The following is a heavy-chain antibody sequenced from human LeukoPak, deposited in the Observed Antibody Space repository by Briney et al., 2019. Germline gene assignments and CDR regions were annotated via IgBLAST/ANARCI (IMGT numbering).Heavy chain of an antibody. Sequence: GGSLRLSCAASGFTFSNYWMSWVRQAPGKGLERVAVISYDGSNKYYADSVKGRFTISRDNSKNTLYLQMNSLRAEDTAVYYCARDRSSSGGLDYWGQGTLVTVSS. CDR2: ISYDGSNK. CDR3: ARDRSSSGGLDY. J-gene: IGHJ4*02. V-gene: IGHV3-30-3*01. D-gene: IGHD6-6*01. CDR1: GFTFSNYW.